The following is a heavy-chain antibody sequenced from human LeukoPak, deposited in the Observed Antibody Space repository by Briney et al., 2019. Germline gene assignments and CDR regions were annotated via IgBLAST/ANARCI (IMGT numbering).Heavy chain of an antibody. J-gene: IGHJ6*03. CDR1: GFTFSSYS. D-gene: IGHD2-15*01. CDR3: ARDPLGYCSGGSCYYYYMDV. Sequence: VGSLRLSCAASGFTFSSYSMNWVRQAPGKGLEWVSSISSSISDIYYADSLKGRFTISRHNAKNSLYLQMNSLRAEDTAVYYCARDPLGYCSGGSCYYYYMDVWGKGPTVTVSS. V-gene: IGHV3-21*01. CDR2: ISSSISDI.